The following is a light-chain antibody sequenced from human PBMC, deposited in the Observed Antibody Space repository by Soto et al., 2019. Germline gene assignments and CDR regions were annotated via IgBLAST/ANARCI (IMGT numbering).Light chain of an antibody. Sequence: QSVLTQTPSASATPWQRVTISCSVTNSNIGSNTITWYQQLPGTAPKRLIHSNNQRPSGVPDRFSASKSGTSASLAISGLQSEDEADYYCAAWDDSLNGYVFGTGTKVTVL. J-gene: IGLJ1*01. CDR3: AAWDDSLNGYV. CDR2: SNN. CDR1: NSNIGSNT. V-gene: IGLV1-44*01.